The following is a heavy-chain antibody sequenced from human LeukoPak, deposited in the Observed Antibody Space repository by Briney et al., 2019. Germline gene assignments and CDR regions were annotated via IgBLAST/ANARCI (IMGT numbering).Heavy chain of an antibody. V-gene: IGHV3-7*03. J-gene: IGHJ6*03. CDR1: GFIFSDFS. CDR2: MSEDGNEI. Sequence: PGGSLRLSCTVSGFIFSDFSMSWVRQAPGKGLEWVAKMSEDGNEIFYVDSVKGRFTISRDNTKNSLYLQMNSLRAEDTAVYYCARPVMVTANYHYFYYMDVWGKGTTVIVSS. D-gene: IGHD2-21*02. CDR3: ARPVMVTANYHYFYYMDV.